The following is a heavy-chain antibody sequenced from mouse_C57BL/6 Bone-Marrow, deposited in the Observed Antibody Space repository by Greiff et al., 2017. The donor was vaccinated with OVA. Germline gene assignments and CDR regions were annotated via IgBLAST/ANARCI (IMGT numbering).Heavy chain of an antibody. V-gene: IGHV1-74*01. Sequence: QVQLKQPGAELVKPGASVKVSCKASGYTFTSYWMHWVKQRPGQGLEWIGRIHPSDSDTNYNQKFKGKATLTVDKSSSTAYMQLSSLTSEDSAVYYWAIWGYDYDRFAYWGQGTLVTVSA. J-gene: IGHJ3*01. CDR2: IHPSDSDT. CDR3: AIWGYDYDRFAY. CDR1: GYTFTSYW. D-gene: IGHD2-4*01.